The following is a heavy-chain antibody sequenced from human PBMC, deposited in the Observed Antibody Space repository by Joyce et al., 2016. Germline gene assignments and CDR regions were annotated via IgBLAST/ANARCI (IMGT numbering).Heavy chain of an antibody. CDR3: ARRPLYCSGGSCYGARYYYYMDV. J-gene: IGHJ6*03. CDR2: IGTNSSYI. V-gene: IGHV3-21*01. CDR1: GFTFGSYS. Sequence: EVQLVESGGGLVKPGGSLRLSCAASGFTFGSYSMNWVRLSPGKGVEWVSAIGTNSSYIYYADSVKGRFTISRGNAKNSLYLQMNSLRAEDTAIYYCARRPLYCSGGSCYGARYYYYMDVWGKGTTVTVSS. D-gene: IGHD2-15*01.